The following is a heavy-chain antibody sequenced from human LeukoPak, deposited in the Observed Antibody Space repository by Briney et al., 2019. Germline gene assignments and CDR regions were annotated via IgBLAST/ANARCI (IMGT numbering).Heavy chain of an antibody. V-gene: IGHV4-30-4*08. CDR2: IYYSGST. Sequence: SQTLSLTCTVSGGSISSGDYYWSWIRQPPGKGLEWIGYIYYSGSTYYNPSLKSRVTISVDTSKNQFSLKLSSVTAADTAVYYCAREGVHCSSTSCYENFDYWGQGTLVTVST. D-gene: IGHD2-2*01. CDR1: GGSISSGDYY. CDR3: AREGVHCSSTSCYENFDY. J-gene: IGHJ4*02.